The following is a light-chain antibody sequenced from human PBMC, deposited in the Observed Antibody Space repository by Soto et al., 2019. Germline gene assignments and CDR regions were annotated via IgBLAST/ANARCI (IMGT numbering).Light chain of an antibody. CDR1: RNLNRF. CDR3: QQSQTFPLT. Sequence: DIQMTQSPSSLSAFVGDRVTITCRASRNLNRFLNWYQQKPGTVPKILINAASILQNGVPSRFTGSGFGTEFTLTIDNLQPEDSAVYYCQQSQTFPLTFGGGTKVDIK. V-gene: IGKV1-39*01. CDR2: AAS. J-gene: IGKJ4*01.